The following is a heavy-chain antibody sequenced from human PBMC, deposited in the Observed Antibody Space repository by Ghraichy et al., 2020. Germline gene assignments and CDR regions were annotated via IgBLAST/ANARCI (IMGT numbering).Heavy chain of an antibody. D-gene: IGHD1-26*01. CDR1: GFTFSSYS. CDR2: ISSSSSYI. Sequence: GGSLRLSCAASGFTFSSYSMNWVRQAPGKGLEWVSSISSSSSYIYYADSVKGRFTISRDNAKNSLYLQMNSLRAEDTAVYYCARGASGGSYPFDYWGQGTLVTVSS. V-gene: IGHV3-21*01. J-gene: IGHJ4*02. CDR3: ARGASGGSYPFDY.